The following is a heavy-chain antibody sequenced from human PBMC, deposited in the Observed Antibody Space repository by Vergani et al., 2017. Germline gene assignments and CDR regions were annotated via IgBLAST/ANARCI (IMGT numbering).Heavy chain of an antibody. Sequence: QVQLQQWGAGLLKPSETLSLTCAVYGGSFSGYYWSWIRQPPGKGLEWIGYIYYSGSTNYNPSLKSRVTISVDTSKNQFSLKRSSVTAADTAVYYCARVKTSPIYQYYYYYMDVWGKGTTVTVSS. CDR2: IYYSGST. CDR3: ARVKTSPIYQYYYYYMDV. D-gene: IGHD2-21*01. J-gene: IGHJ6*03. CDR1: GGSFSGYY. V-gene: IGHV4-34*11.